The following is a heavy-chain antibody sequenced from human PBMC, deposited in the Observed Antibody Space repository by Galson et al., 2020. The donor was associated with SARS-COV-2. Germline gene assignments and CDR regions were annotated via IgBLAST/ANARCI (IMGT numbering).Heavy chain of an antibody. CDR3: ARGRNPRDDRALLWIYRIASTGVFDY. J-gene: IGHJ4*02. Sequence: PSETLSLTCAVYSGTFSGYYWNWIRQPPGKGLEWIGEINNSGTTNYNASLRSRVTISVDTSKSQFSLRLTSVTAADTAVYYCARGRNPRDDRALLWIYRIASTGVFDYWGLGTLVTVSS. V-gene: IGHV4-34*01. CDR1: SGTFSGYY. D-gene: IGHD6-13*01. CDR2: INNSGTT.